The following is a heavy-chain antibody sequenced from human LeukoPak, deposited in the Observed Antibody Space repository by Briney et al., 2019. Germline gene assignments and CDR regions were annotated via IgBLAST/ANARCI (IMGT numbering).Heavy chain of an antibody. CDR3: ATESYGAT. CDR1: DFTVSSNS. CDR2: TYSSGST. D-gene: IGHD1-26*01. J-gene: IGHJ4*02. Sequence: PGGSLRLSCAASDFTVSSNSMSWVRQAPGKGLEWVSVTYSSGSTHYADSVKGRFTISRDRSKNTLYLQMNSLRAEDTAVYYCATESYGATWGQGTLVTVSS. V-gene: IGHV3-53*01.